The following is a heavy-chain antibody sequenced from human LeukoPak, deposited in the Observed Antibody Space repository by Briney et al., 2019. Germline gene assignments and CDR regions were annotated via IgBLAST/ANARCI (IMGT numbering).Heavy chain of an antibody. CDR3: AKAPLGSCTGARCYSPDA. Sequence: PGGSLRLSCVASGFTFRTYAMSWVRQTPWMELEWVSAISGGDPGTYHADSVKGRFTISRDNSKNILYLQMNNLRAEDTAIYFCAKAPLGSCTGARCYSPDAWGKGTTVSVSS. V-gene: IGHV3-23*01. CDR2: ISGGDPGT. CDR1: GFTFRTYA. D-gene: IGHD2-8*02. J-gene: IGHJ6*04.